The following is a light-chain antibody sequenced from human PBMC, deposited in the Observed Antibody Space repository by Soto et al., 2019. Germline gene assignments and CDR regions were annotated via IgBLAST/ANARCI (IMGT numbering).Light chain of an antibody. CDR2: GAS. J-gene: IGKJ1*01. CDR3: QQYNNWPTWT. V-gene: IGKV3-15*01. Sequence: EIVMTQSPATLSVSPGERATLSCRASQSVSSNLAWYQQKPGQAPRLLIYGASTRATGIPARFSGSGSGTEFTLTISGLQSEDFAVYYCQQYNNWPTWTFGQGTKVEIK. CDR1: QSVSSN.